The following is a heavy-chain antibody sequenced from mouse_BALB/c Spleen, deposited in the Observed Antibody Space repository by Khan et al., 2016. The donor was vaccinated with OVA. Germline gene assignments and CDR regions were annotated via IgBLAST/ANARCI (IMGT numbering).Heavy chain of an antibody. CDR2: INTYTGEP. CDR3: ARPPYFAYGLDN. D-gene: IGHD2-10*01. J-gene: IGHJ4*01. CDR1: GHTFTKFG. V-gene: IGHV9-3-1*01. Sequence: QIQLVQSGPEVKKPGETVKISCKASGHTFTKFGMNWVKQAPGKGLKWMGWINTYTGEPTYADDFNGRFAFSLETSASTVFLQINNLKNEDTATYFCARPPYFAYGLDNWGQGTSVTVSA.